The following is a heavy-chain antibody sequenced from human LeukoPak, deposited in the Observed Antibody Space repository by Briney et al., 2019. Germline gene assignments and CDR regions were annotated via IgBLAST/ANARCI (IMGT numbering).Heavy chain of an antibody. D-gene: IGHD3-10*01. V-gene: IGHV3-66*01. CDR1: GFTVSSNY. Sequence: GGSLRLSCAASGFTVSSNYMSWVRQAPGKGLEWVSVIYSGGSTYYADSVKGRFTISRDNSKNTLYLQMNSLRAEDTAVYYCAKDRGITMVRGVNSLDYWGQGTLVTVSS. CDR2: IYSGGST. CDR3: AKDRGITMVRGVNSLDY. J-gene: IGHJ4*02.